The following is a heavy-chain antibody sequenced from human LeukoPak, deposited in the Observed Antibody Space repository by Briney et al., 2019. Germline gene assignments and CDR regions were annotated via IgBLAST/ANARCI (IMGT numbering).Heavy chain of an antibody. CDR3: AREAYDSSGYYALSSVNY. V-gene: IGHV3-74*01. J-gene: IGHJ4*02. CDR1: GFTFSSFW. CDR2: INSDGSST. Sequence: GGSLRLSCAASGFTFSSFWMSWVRQAPGKGLVWVSRINSDGSSTSYADSVKGRFTISRDNAKNTLYLQMNSLRAEDTAVYYCAREAYDSSGYYALSSVNYWGQGTLVTVSS. D-gene: IGHD3-22*01.